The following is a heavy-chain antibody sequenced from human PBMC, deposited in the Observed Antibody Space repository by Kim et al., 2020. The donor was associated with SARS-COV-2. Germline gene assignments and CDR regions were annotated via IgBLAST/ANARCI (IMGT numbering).Heavy chain of an antibody. D-gene: IGHD3-9*01. Sequence: SQTLSLTCAISGDSVSSNSAAWNWIRQSPSRGLEWLGRTYYRSKWYNDYAVSVKSRITINPDTSKNQFSLQLNSVTPEDTAVYYCARQPYYYDILTGYTSYYGMDVWDQGTAVTVSS. V-gene: IGHV6-1*01. J-gene: IGHJ6*02. CDR1: GDSVSSNSAA. CDR2: TYYRSKWYN. CDR3: ARQPYYYDILTGYTSYYGMDV.